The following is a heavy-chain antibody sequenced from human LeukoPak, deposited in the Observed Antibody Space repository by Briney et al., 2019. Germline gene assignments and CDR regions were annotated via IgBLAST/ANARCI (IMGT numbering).Heavy chain of an antibody. Sequence: SETLSLTCAVYGGSFSGYYWSWIRQPPGKGLEWIGEINHNGSTNYNPSLKSRVTISVDTSKNQFSLKLSSVTAADTAVYYCATTPRYYDFWSGYYTYEKYFDYWGQGTLVTVSS. J-gene: IGHJ4*02. V-gene: IGHV4-34*01. CDR3: ATTPRYYDFWSGYYTYEKYFDY. D-gene: IGHD3-3*01. CDR1: GGSFSGYY. CDR2: INHNGST.